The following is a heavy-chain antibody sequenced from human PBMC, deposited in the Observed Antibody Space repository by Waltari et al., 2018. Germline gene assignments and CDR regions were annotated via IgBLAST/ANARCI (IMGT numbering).Heavy chain of an antibody. J-gene: IGHJ6*02. V-gene: IGHV3-74*01. CDR1: GFTDSHHW. D-gene: IGHD6-13*01. CDR3: ARLAPKTYRSPVPGRDYYYGLDV. CDR2: INGDGSTS. Sequence: EEQLVESGGGLVQPGDSLRLSCAASGFTDSHHWMHWVRQAPGKGLVLVSRINGDGSTSNYADSVKGRFTISRDNTKKTLYLQMKRLRVEDTAVYYCARLAPKTYRSPVPGRDYYYGLDVWGQGTTVTVSS.